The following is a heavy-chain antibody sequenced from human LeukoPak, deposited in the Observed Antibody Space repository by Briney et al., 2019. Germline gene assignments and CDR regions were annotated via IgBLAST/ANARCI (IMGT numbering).Heavy chain of an antibody. V-gene: IGHV4-34*01. J-gene: IGHJ6*02. CDR1: GGSFSGYY. CDR3: ARGKIFGVIYYYYYGMDV. D-gene: IGHD3-3*01. Sequence: SETLSLTCAVYGGSFSGYYWGWIRQPPGKGLEWIGEINHSGSTNYNPSLKSRVTISVDTSKNQFSLRLSSVTAANTAVYYCARGKIFGVIYYYYYGMDVWGQGTTVTVSS. CDR2: INHSGST.